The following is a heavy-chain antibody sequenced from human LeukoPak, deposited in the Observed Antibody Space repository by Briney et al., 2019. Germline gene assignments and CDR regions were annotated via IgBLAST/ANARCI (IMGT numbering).Heavy chain of an antibody. CDR3: ARVGGPIQEQLGFDY. CDR2: IYHSGST. J-gene: IGHJ4*02. V-gene: IGHV4-30-2*01. Sequence: PSETLSLTCTVSGGSISSGGYYWSWIRQPPGKGLEWIGYIYHSGSTYYNPSLKSRVTISVDRSKNQFSLKLSSVTAADTAVYYCARVGGPIQEQLGFDYWGQGTLVTVSS. D-gene: IGHD6-13*01. CDR1: GGSISSGGYY.